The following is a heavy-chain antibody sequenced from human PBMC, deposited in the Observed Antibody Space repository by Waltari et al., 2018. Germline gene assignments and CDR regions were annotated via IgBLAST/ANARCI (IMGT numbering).Heavy chain of an antibody. CDR3: ARGVTTVTPGRWFDP. D-gene: IGHD4-17*01. V-gene: IGHV3-7*04. Sequence: EVQLVESGGGLVQPGGSLRLSCAASGFTFSSDWMSWVRQARGKGLEWVANIKQDGSEKYYVDSVKGRFTISRDNAKNSLYLQMNSLRAEDTAVYYCARGVTTVTPGRWFDPWGQGTLVTVSS. CDR1: GFTFSSDW. J-gene: IGHJ5*02. CDR2: IKQDGSEK.